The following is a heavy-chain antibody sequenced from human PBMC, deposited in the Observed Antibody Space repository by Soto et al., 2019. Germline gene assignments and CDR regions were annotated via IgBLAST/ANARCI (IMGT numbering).Heavy chain of an antibody. CDR2: ISSTTNYI. CDR3: ARESEDLTSNFDY. Sequence: GSLRLSCAASGFTFTRYSMNWVRQAPGKGLEWVSSISSTTNYIYYGDSMKGRFTISRDNAENSLYLEMNSLRAEDTAVYYCARESEDLTSNFDYWGQGTLVTVSS. CDR1: GFTFTRYS. V-gene: IGHV3-21*06. J-gene: IGHJ4*02.